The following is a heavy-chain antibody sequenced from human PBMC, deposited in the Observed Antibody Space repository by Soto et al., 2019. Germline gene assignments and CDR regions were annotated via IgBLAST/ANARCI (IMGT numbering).Heavy chain of an antibody. CDR2: ISSTTNYI. CDR3: ARESEDLTSNFDY. Sequence: GSLRLSCAASGFTFTRYSMNWVRQAPGKGLEWVSSISSTTNYIYYGDSMKGRFTISRDNAENSLYLEMNSLRAEDTAVYYCARESEDLTSNFDYWGQGTLVTVSS. CDR1: GFTFTRYS. V-gene: IGHV3-21*06. J-gene: IGHJ4*02.